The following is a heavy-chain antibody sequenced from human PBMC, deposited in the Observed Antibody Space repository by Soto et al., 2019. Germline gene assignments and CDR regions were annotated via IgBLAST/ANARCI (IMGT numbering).Heavy chain of an antibody. CDR1: GFIVTSYT. CDR3: ARDRKIAVAGTSNFFYYGLDV. J-gene: IGHJ6*02. CDR2: ISGSSTYI. D-gene: IGHD6-19*01. V-gene: IGHV3-21*01. Sequence: EVQLVESGGGLVKPGGSLRLSCAASGFIVTSYTVNWVRQAPGTGLELVSSISGSSTYIYYADSVKGRFTISRDNDKNSLSMQLNSLRAEDTAVYYCARDRKIAVAGTSNFFYYGLDVWGQWTKVTVSS.